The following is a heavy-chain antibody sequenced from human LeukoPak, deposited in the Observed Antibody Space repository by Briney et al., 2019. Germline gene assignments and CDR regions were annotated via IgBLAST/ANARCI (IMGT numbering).Heavy chain of an antibody. V-gene: IGHV3-30*02. Sequence: AGGSLRLSFAASGFSFSAFWMSWVRQAPGKGLEWVAFIRYDGSNKYYADSVKGRFTISRDNSKNMLYLQMNSLRAEDTAVYYCAKSPGPYCSGGSCPSPVDYWGQGTLVTVSS. CDR2: IRYDGSNK. CDR3: AKSPGPYCSGGSCPSPVDY. J-gene: IGHJ4*02. CDR1: GFSFSAFW. D-gene: IGHD2-15*01.